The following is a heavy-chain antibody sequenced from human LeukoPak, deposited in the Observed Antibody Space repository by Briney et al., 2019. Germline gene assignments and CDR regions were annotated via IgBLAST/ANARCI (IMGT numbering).Heavy chain of an antibody. CDR1: GYSFTSYW. CDR3: ARPHQSYDILTGYYSPYYFDY. J-gene: IGHJ4*02. Sequence: GESLKISCKGSGYSFTSYWIGWVRQMPGKGLEWMGIIYPGDSDTRYSPSFQGQVTISADKSISTAYLQWSSLKASDTAIYYCARPHQSYDILTGYYSPYYFDYWGQGTLVTVSS. V-gene: IGHV5-51*01. D-gene: IGHD3-9*01. CDR2: IYPGDSDT.